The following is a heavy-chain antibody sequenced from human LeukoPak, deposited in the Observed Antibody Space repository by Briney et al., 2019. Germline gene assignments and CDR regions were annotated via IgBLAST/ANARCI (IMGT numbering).Heavy chain of an antibody. J-gene: IGHJ1*01. CDR3: ATGDGSQYYYDSSGYTISAEYFQH. CDR2: IIPVLGVS. D-gene: IGHD3-22*01. CDR1: GGSFSNYV. Sequence: GASVKVSCKASGGSFSNYVITWVRQAPGQGLEWMGRIIPVLGVSNFAQKFQGRVTITADKSTSTAYMELSSLRSEDTAVYYCATGDGSQYYYDSSGYTISAEYFQHWGQGTLVTVSS. V-gene: IGHV1-69*04.